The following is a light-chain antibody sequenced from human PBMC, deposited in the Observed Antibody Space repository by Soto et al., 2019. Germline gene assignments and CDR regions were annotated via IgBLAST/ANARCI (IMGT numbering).Light chain of an antibody. Sequence: NFMLTQPHSVSESPGNSVIISCTRSSGSIASNYVQWYQQRPGSSPTLVIYENKQRPSGVPDRFSGSIDSSSNSASLTISGLKTEDEADYYCQSYASSIPYVFGTGTKLTVL. CDR2: ENK. J-gene: IGLJ1*01. CDR3: QSYASSIPYV. V-gene: IGLV6-57*01. CDR1: SGSIASNY.